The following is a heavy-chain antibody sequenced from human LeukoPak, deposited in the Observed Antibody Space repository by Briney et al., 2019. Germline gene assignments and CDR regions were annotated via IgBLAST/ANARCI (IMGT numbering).Heavy chain of an antibody. Sequence: SETLSLTCSVSGASVSSYYLSWIRQPAGKGLEWIGRIYTSGSTNYNPSLKSRVTMSVDTSKNQFSLKLTSVNAADTALYYCTRDNGGDWYAFDIWGQGTVVTVSS. V-gene: IGHV4-4*07. CDR1: GASVSSYY. D-gene: IGHD2-21*02. CDR3: TRDNGGDWYAFDI. J-gene: IGHJ3*02. CDR2: IYTSGST.